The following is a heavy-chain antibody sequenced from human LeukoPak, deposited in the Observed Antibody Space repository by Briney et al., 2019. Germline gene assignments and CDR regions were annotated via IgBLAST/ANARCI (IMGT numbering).Heavy chain of an antibody. CDR1: GFTFSNYA. CDR3: ARARVGAFDI. Sequence: GGSLRLSCSASGFTFSNYAIHWVRQAPGKGLEWVSPINSDSSLMFYAESVKGRFTISRDNARNSLYLQMNSLRAEDTAVYYCARARVGAFDIWGQGTMVTVSS. CDR2: INSDSSLM. V-gene: IGHV3-21*01. J-gene: IGHJ3*02.